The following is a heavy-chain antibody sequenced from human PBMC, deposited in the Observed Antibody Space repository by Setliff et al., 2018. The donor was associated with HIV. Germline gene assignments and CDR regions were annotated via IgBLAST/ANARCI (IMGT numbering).Heavy chain of an antibody. Sequence: ASVKVSCKASGYTFTSYYMHWVRQAPAQGLEWMGIINPSGGSTGYAQKFQGRVTMTRNTSISTAYMELSSLRSEDTAVYYCARMVRGVMSFDYWGQGTLVTVSS. CDR2: INPSGGST. J-gene: IGHJ4*02. CDR3: ARMVRGVMSFDY. V-gene: IGHV1-46*01. D-gene: IGHD3-10*01. CDR1: GYTFTSYY.